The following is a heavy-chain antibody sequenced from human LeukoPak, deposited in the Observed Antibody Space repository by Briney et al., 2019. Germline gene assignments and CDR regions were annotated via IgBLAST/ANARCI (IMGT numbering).Heavy chain of an antibody. CDR3: ARDLSVGAKPDLGFDY. J-gene: IGHJ4*02. V-gene: IGHV3-21*01. CDR1: GFTFSSYN. D-gene: IGHD1-26*01. Sequence: GGSLRLSCAASGFTFSSYNMNWVRQAPGKGLEWVSSISSSSSYIYYADSVKGRFTISRDNAKNSLYLQMNSLRAEDTAVYYCARDLSVGAKPDLGFDYWGQGTLVTVSS. CDR2: ISSSSSYI.